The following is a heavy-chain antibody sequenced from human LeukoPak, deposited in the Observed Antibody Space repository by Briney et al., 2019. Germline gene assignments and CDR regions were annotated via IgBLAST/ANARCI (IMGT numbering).Heavy chain of an antibody. V-gene: IGHV4-4*02. D-gene: IGHD1-26*01. CDR1: GGSITTTNW. J-gene: IGHJ4*02. Sequence: SGTLSLTCAVSGGSITTTNWWSWVRQPPGKGLEWIGEVHLSGATNYNPSLESRVSMSIDKSKNHLSLEVTSVTAADTAIYYCTRESGAFSPFGFWGQGTLLTVSS. CDR3: TRESGAFSPFGF. CDR2: VHLSGAT.